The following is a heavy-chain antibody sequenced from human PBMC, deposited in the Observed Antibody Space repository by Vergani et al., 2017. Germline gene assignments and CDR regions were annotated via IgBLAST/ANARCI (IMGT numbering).Heavy chain of an antibody. V-gene: IGHV4-59*10. Sequence: QVQLQQWGAGLLKPSETLSLTCAVYGGSFSGYYWSWIRQPPGKGLEWIGRIYTSGSTNYNPSLKSRVTISVDTSKNQFSLKLSSVTAADTAVYYCARGITIFGVVDPWGQGTLVTVSS. CDR3: ARGITIFGVVDP. CDR2: IYTSGST. CDR1: GGSFSGYY. D-gene: IGHD3-3*01. J-gene: IGHJ5*02.